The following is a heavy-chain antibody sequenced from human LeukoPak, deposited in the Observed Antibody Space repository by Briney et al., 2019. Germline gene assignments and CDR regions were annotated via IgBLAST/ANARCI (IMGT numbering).Heavy chain of an antibody. J-gene: IGHJ5*02. CDR3: ARDSSSGFNWFDP. Sequence: PSETLSLTCTVSGGSISSYYWSWIRQPPGKGLEWIGYIYYSGSTNYNPSLKSRVTISVDTSKNQFSPKLSSVTAADTAVYYCARDSSSGFNWFDPWGQGTLVTVSS. CDR1: GGSISSYY. V-gene: IGHV4-59*01. D-gene: IGHD6-19*01. CDR2: IYYSGST.